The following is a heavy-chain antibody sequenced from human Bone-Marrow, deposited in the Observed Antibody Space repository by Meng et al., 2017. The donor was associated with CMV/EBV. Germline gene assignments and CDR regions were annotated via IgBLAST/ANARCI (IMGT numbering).Heavy chain of an antibody. CDR2: ISNDGTNK. Sequence: GESLKISCAASGFIFRSYAMHWVRQAPGKGLEWVAVISNDGTNKYYADSVKGRFTISRDNSKNTLYLQMNSLRAEDTAVHYCAREGGKYYYDSSGIDYWGQGTLVTVSS. CDR1: GFIFRSYA. J-gene: IGHJ4*02. V-gene: IGHV3-30*04. D-gene: IGHD3-22*01. CDR3: AREGGKYYYDSSGIDY.